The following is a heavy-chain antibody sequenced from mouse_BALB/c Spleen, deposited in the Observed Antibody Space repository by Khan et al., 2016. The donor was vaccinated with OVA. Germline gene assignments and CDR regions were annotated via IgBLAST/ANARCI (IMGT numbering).Heavy chain of an antibody. CDR3: VRDGAYHRNDGWFAY. CDR1: GYTFTSYP. CDR2: INPSNGYT. V-gene: IGHV1-4*01. D-gene: IGHD2-14*01. J-gene: IGHJ3*01. Sequence: QVQLQQSGAELARPGASVKMSCKASGYTFTSYPIHWIKKRPGQGLEWIGYINPSNGYTNYNQKFKDKATLTTDKSSTTAYLQLSSLTSDDSAVYNCVRDGAYHRNDGWFAYWGQGTLVTVSA.